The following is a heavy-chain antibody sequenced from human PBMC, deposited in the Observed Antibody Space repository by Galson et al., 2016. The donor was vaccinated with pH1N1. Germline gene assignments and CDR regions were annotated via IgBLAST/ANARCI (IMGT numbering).Heavy chain of an antibody. D-gene: IGHD4-17*01. CDR1: GDSINNYY. CDR3: ARGGTVTNPLAT. Sequence: ETLSLTCTVSGDSINNYYWNWIRQSPGKGLEWIGYIYHSSHSGSTNYNPSLKSRVAISVNTSNNQFSLNLISVTAADTAVYYCARGGTVTNPLATWGQGTLVTVSS. V-gene: IGHV4-59*01. J-gene: IGHJ5*02. CDR2: IYHSSHSGST.